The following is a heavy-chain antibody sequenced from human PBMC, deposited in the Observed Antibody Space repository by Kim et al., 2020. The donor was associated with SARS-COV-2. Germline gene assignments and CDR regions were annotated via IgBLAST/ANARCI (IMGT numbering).Heavy chain of an antibody. V-gene: IGHV4-59*01. D-gene: IGHD2-15*01. CDR1: GGSISSYY. CDR2: IYYGGST. CDR3: ARGSGGAFDI. J-gene: IGHJ3*02. Sequence: SETLSLTCTVSGGSISSYYWSWIRQPPGKGLEWIGYIYYGGSTNYNPSLQSRVTISVDTSKNQFSLKLSSVTAADTAVYYCARGSGGAFDIWGQGTMVTVSS.